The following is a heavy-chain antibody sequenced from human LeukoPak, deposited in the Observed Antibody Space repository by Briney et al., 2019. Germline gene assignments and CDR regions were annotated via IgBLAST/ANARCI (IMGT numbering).Heavy chain of an antibody. J-gene: IGHJ4*02. D-gene: IGHD3-10*01. V-gene: IGHV3-23*01. CDR3: AKENPRGLWFGESYFDY. Sequence: GGSLRLSCAASGFTFSSYAMSWVRQAPGKGLEWVSAISGSGGSTYYADSVKGRFTISRDNSKNTRYLQMNSLRAEDTAVYYCAKENPRGLWFGESYFDYWGQGTLVTVSS. CDR2: ISGSGGST. CDR1: GFTFSSYA.